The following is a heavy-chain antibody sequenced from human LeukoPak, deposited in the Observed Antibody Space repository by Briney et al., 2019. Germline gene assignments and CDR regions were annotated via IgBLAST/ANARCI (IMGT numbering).Heavy chain of an antibody. CDR3: ARDHNYAFDN. D-gene: IGHD1-1*01. J-gene: IGHJ4*02. CDR2: IGISSGNT. Sequence: PGGSLRLSCAASGFTFSSYSTNWVRQAPGKGREWISYIGISSGNTKYADSVKGRFTISGDSAKNSLYLQMNSLRVEDTAVYYCARDHNYAFDNWGQGTLVTVSS. CDR1: GFTFSSYS. V-gene: IGHV3-48*04.